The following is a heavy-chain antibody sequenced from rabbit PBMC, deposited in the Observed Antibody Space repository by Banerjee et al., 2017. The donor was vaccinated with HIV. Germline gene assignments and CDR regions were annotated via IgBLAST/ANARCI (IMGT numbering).Heavy chain of an antibody. CDR2: IYPDYGTT. CDR1: GIDFSSYG. J-gene: IGHJ4*01. Sequence: QEQLVESGGGLVTLGGSLKLSCKASGIDFSSYGISWVRQAPGKGLEWIAYIYPDYGTTDYASWVNGRFTISLDNAQNTVFLQMTSQTAADTPPYFCARHASGSGYYYYFNLWGPGTLVP. CDR3: ARHASGSGYYYYFNL. D-gene: IGHD1-1*01. V-gene: IGHV1S47*01.